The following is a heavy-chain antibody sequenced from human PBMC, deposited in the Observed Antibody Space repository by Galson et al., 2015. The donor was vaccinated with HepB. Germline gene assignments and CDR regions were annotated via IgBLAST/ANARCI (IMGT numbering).Heavy chain of an antibody. Sequence: SLRLSCAASGFTFSSYAMHWVRQAPGKGLEWVAVISYDGSNKYYADSVKGRFTISRDNSKNTLYLQMNSLRAEDTAVYYCARDRVVVVVPAASLDYYYGMDVWGQGTTVTVSS. CDR3: ARDRVVVVVPAASLDYYYGMDV. D-gene: IGHD2-2*01. V-gene: IGHV3-30*04. J-gene: IGHJ6*02. CDR1: GFTFSSYA. CDR2: ISYDGSNK.